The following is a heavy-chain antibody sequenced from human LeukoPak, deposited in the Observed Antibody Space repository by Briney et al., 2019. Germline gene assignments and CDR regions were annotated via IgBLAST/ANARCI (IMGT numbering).Heavy chain of an antibody. CDR2: IRYDGSDK. D-gene: IGHD1-26*01. V-gene: IGHV3-30*02. J-gene: IGHJ5*02. CDR3: ARDVYKWELQTSGGHWFDP. Sequence: GGSLRLSCAASGFTFSRFGMRWARQAPGKGLEWVAFIRYDGSDKYYADSVKGRFTISRDNSKNTLYLQMNSLRAEDTAVYYCARDVYKWELQTSGGHWFDPWGQGTLVTVSS. CDR1: GFTFSRFG.